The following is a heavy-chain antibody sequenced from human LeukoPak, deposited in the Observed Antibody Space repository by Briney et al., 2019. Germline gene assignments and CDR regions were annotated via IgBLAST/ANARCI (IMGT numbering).Heavy chain of an antibody. CDR3: ARDRGEGGSYYAFDI. V-gene: IGHV3-21*01. D-gene: IGHD1-26*01. CDR2: ISSSSSYI. CDR1: GFIFSNYE. J-gene: IGHJ3*02. Sequence: PGGSLRLSCVASGFIFSNYEMNWVRQAPGKGLEWVSSISSSSSYIYYADSVKGRFTIARDNAKNSLYLQMNSPRAEDTAVYYCARDRGEGGSYYAFDIWGQGTMVTVSS.